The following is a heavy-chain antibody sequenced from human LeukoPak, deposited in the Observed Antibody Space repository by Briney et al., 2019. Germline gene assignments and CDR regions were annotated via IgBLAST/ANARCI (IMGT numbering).Heavy chain of an antibody. CDR2: INSDGSWT. Sequence: PGGSLRLSRAASGNYWMHWVRQAPGKGLVWVSHINSDGSWTGYADSVKGRFTISKDNAKNTVYLQMNNLRAEDTAVYYCVSFYETYWGRGTLVTVSS. CDR3: VSFYETY. V-gene: IGHV3-74*01. J-gene: IGHJ4*02. D-gene: IGHD2-2*01. CDR1: GNYW.